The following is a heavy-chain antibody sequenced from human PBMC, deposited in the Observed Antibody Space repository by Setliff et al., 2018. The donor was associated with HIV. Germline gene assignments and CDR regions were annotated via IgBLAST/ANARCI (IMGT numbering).Heavy chain of an antibody. CDR1: GYTFTSYG. CDR2: ISAYNGNT. Sequence: ASVKVSCKASGYTFTSYGISWVRQAPGQGLEWMGWISAYNGNTNYAQKLQGRVTMTTDTSTSTAYMELRSPRSDDTAVYYCARKGYYDSSGPIKGNAFDIWGQGTMVTVSS. D-gene: IGHD3-22*01. V-gene: IGHV1-18*01. J-gene: IGHJ3*02. CDR3: ARKGYYDSSGPIKGNAFDI.